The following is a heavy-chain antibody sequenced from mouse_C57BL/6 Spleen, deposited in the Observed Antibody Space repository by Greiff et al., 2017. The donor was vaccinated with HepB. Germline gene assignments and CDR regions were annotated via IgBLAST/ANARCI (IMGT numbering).Heavy chain of an antibody. J-gene: IGHJ1*03. Sequence: VQLKESGPELVKPGASVKMSCKASGYTFTDYNMHWVKQSHGKSLEWIGYINPNNGGTSYNQKFKGKATLTVNKSSSTAYMELRSLTSEDSAVYYCARGGIGLLRYFDVWGTGTTVTVSS. CDR1: GYTFTDYN. CDR3: ARGGIGLLRYFDV. V-gene: IGHV1-22*01. D-gene: IGHD1-1*01. CDR2: INPNNGGT.